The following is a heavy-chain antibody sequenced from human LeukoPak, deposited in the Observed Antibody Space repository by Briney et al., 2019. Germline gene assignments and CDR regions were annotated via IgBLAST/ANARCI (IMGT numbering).Heavy chain of an antibody. J-gene: IGHJ4*02. CDR2: IYTSGST. CDR1: GGSISINY. Sequence: SETLSLTCTVSGGSISINYWSWIRQPAGKGLEWIGRIYTSGSTNYNPSLKSRVTMSVDTSKNQFSLKLSSVTAADTAVYYCARGAPYYSNYRPDFDYWGQGTLVTVSS. D-gene: IGHD4-11*01. V-gene: IGHV4-4*07. CDR3: ARGAPYYSNYRPDFDY.